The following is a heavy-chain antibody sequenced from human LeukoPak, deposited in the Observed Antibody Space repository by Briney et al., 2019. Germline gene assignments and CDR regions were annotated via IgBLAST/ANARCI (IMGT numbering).Heavy chain of an antibody. J-gene: IGHJ4*02. D-gene: IGHD3-10*01. CDR2: IYYSGST. CDR1: AGSISSYY. V-gene: IGHV4-59*08. CDR3: ARQHGGDFDY. Sequence: SETLPLTCTVSAGSISSYYWSLIRQPPGKGLEWIGYIYYSGSTNYNPSLKSRVTISVDTSKNQFSLKLSSVTAADTAVYYCARQHGGDFDYWGQGIPVTVSS.